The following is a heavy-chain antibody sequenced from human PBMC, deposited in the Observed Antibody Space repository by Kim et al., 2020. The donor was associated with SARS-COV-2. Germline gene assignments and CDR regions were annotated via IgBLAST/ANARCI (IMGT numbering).Heavy chain of an antibody. CDR3: AKDKTTTVTTKMGYDAFDI. Sequence: GGSLRLSCAASGFTFDDYAMHWVRQAPGKGLEWVSGISWNSGSIGYADSVKGRFTISRDNAKNSLYLQMNSLRAEDTALYYCAKDKTTTVTTKMGYDAFDIWGQGTMVTVSS. V-gene: IGHV3-9*01. D-gene: IGHD4-17*01. CDR1: GFTFDDYA. CDR2: ISWNSGSI. J-gene: IGHJ3*02.